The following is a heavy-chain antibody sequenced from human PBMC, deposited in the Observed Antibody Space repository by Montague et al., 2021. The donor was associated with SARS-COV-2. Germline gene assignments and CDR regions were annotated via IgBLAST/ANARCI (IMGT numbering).Heavy chain of an antibody. CDR2: VHYTGST. J-gene: IGHJ4*02. CDR1: GGSISSYY. V-gene: IGHV4-59*01. D-gene: IGHD1-1*01. Sequence: SETLSLTCEVSGGSISSYYWSWIRQSPGKGLEWIGYVHYTGSTKHNPSLKTRVTLSLDTPKKHCSLKLKSVTAADTAVYYCARAQNTCFIANCVNYLEVWGLGALVTVSS. CDR3: ARAQNTCFIANCVNYLEV.